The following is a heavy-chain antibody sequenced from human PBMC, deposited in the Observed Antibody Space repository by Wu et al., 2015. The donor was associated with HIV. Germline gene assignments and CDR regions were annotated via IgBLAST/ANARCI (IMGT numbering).Heavy chain of an antibody. CDR3: ARPRDNWNDARAFDI. D-gene: IGHD1-20*01. CDR1: GYTFATFG. CDR2: VSAYNGNR. J-gene: IGHJ3*02. V-gene: IGHV1-18*01. Sequence: QIQLVQSGAEVKKPGASVKVSCKTSGYTFATFGISWVRQAPGQGLEWMGWVSAYNGNRHYAQKLQGRVTMTTDTSTSTAYMELSSLRSEDTAVYYCARPRDNWNDARAFDIWGQGTMVTVSS.